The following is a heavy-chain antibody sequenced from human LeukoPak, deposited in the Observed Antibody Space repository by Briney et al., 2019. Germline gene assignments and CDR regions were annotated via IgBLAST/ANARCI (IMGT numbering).Heavy chain of an antibody. CDR3: ARGGYSSGLPPRFDY. Sequence: PSETLSLTCTVSGRSISSYYWSWIRQPPGKGMEWIGYIYYGGSTNYNPSLKRRVTISVDTYKNQFSLKLSSVTAADTGVYYCARGGYSSGLPPRFDYWGQGTLVTVSS. CDR2: IYYGGST. J-gene: IGHJ4*02. CDR1: GRSISSYY. V-gene: IGHV4-59*01. D-gene: IGHD6-19*01.